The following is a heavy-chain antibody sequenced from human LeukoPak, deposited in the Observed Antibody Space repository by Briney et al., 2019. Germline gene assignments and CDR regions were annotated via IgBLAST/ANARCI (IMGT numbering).Heavy chain of an antibody. CDR3: ARTPGYSSSWYYFDY. D-gene: IGHD6-13*01. J-gene: IGHJ4*02. Sequence: SQTLSLTCAVSGGSISSGGYSWSWIRQPPGNGLEWIGYIYHSGSTYYNPSPKSRVTISVDRSKNQFSLKLSSVTAADTAVYYCARTPGYSSSWYYFDYWGQGTLVTVSS. CDR2: IYHSGST. CDR1: GGSISSGGYS. V-gene: IGHV4-30-2*01.